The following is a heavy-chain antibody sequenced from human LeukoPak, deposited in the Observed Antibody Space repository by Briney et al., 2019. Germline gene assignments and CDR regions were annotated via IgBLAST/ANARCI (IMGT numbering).Heavy chain of an antibody. CDR1: GFTFSAFA. CDR2: IRNTGAST. CDR3: AKGALYGSGSYYSAFDI. Sequence: KPGGSLRLSCAASGFTFSAFAMTWVRQAPGKGLEWVSTIRNTGASTYYADSVKGRFTISRDNSKNTLYLQMNILTAKDTAVYYCAKGALYGSGSYYSAFDIWGQGTMVTVSS. J-gene: IGHJ3*02. V-gene: IGHV3-23*01. D-gene: IGHD3-10*01.